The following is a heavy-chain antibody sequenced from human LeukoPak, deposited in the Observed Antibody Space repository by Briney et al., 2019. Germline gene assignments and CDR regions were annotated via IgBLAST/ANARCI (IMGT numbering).Heavy chain of an antibody. Sequence: GGSLRLSCAASGFTFRSYAMNWVRQAPGKGLEWVSTISSSGSSTYYADSVKGRFTISRGNSKNTLYLQMNSLRAEDTAEYYCAKDGPASWGYFDYWGQGTVATVSS. D-gene: IGHD2-15*01. CDR3: AKDGPASWGYFDY. J-gene: IGHJ4*02. V-gene: IGHV3-23*01. CDR2: ISSSGSST. CDR1: GFTFRSYA.